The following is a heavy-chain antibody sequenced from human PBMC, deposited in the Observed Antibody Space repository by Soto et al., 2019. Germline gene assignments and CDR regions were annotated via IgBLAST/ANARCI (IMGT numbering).Heavy chain of an antibody. D-gene: IGHD3-9*01. J-gene: IGHJ4*02. CDR3: ATSFRYFDN. CDR1: GFTPTTTP. V-gene: IGHV3-23*01. Sequence: PVGSLRLSCAGSGFTPTTTPLSWVRQPPGKGLEWVATVSGAASHTYYVDSVRGRFFISRDNSKNTVTLQMNNLTVDDTAVYYCATSFRYFDNWGQGTLVTVSS. CDR2: VSGAASHT.